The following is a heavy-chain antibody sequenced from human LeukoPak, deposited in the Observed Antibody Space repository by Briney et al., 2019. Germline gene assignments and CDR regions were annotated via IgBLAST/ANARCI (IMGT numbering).Heavy chain of an antibody. CDR1: GFTLSTSW. V-gene: IGHV3-7*03. CDR2: IKQDGSEI. Sequence: GGSLRLSCTASGFTLSTSWMSWVRQAPGKGLEWVANIKQDGSEIHYVDSVKDRFTISRDNAKNSLSLQMNSLRAEDTAIYYCARSPWGDPFDIWGQGTMVTVSS. D-gene: IGHD3-16*01. CDR3: ARSPWGDPFDI. J-gene: IGHJ3*02.